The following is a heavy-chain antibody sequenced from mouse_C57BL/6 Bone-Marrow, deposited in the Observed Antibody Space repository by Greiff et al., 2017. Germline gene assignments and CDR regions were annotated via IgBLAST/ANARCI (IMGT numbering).Heavy chain of an antibody. V-gene: IGHV14-4*01. CDR1: GFNIKDDY. Sequence: EVQLHQSGAELVRPGASVKLSCTASGFNIKDDYMHWVKQRPEQGLEWIGWIDPENGDTEYASKFQGKATITADTSSNTAYLQLSSLTSEDTAVYYCTTWGGSSLGYAMDYWGQGTSVTVSS. J-gene: IGHJ4*01. CDR2: IDPENGDT. CDR3: TTWGGSSLGYAMDY. D-gene: IGHD1-1*01.